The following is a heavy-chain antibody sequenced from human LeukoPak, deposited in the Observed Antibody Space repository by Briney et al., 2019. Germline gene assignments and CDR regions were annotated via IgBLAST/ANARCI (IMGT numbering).Heavy chain of an antibody. V-gene: IGHV3-48*01. CDR3: ARDRIKSGSYYFDY. D-gene: IGHD1-26*01. CDR2: ISGRSSTI. CDR1: GFTFDDYG. Sequence: GGSLRLSCAASGFTFDDYGMNWVRQAPGKGLEWVSYISGRSSTIYYADSVKGRSTISRDNAKNLMYLQMNSLRAEDTAVYYCARDRIKSGSYYFDYWGQGTLVTVSS. J-gene: IGHJ4*02.